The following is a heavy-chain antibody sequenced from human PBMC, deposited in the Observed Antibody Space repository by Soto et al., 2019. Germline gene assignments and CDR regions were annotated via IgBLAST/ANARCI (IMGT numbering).Heavy chain of an antibody. V-gene: IGHV3-30*18. D-gene: IGHD6-13*01. Sequence: QVQLVESGGGVVQPGRSLRLSCAASGFTFSSYGMHWVRQAPGKGLEWVAVISYDGSNKYYADSVKGRFTISRDNSKNTLYLQMNSLRAEDTAVYYCAKDVKAAAGAPYYFDYWGQGTLVTVSS. CDR1: GFTFSSYG. CDR2: ISYDGSNK. J-gene: IGHJ4*02. CDR3: AKDVKAAAGAPYYFDY.